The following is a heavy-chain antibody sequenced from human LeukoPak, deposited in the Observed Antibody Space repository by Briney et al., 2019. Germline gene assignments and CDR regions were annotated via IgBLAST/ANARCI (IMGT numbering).Heavy chain of an antibody. CDR3: ARDPGYRSSTSCYYPYYMDV. CDR2: IYISGTT. J-gene: IGHJ6*03. CDR1: NGSISNYY. Sequence: SETLSLTCTVSNGSISNYYWSWVRQPAGKGLEWIGRIYISGTTNYNPSLKSRITMSLDTSKNQLSLKLSSVTAADTAVYYCARDPGYRSSTSCYYPYYMDVWGKGTTVTVSS. V-gene: IGHV4-4*07. D-gene: IGHD2-2*01.